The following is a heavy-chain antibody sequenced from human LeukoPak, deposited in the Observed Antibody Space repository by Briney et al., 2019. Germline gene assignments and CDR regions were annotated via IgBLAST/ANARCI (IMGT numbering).Heavy chain of an antibody. Sequence: PSETLSLTCTVSGGSISSGDYYWSWIRQPPGKGLEWIGYIYYSGSTYYNPSLKSRVTISVDTSKNQFSLKLSSVTAADTAVYYRARELESAAMDWFDPWGQGTLVTVSS. J-gene: IGHJ5*02. D-gene: IGHD2-2*01. CDR3: ARELESAAMDWFDP. V-gene: IGHV4-30-4*08. CDR2: IYYSGST. CDR1: GGSISSGDYY.